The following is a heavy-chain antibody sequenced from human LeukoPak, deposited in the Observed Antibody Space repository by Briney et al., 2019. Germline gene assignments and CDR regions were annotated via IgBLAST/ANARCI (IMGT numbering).Heavy chain of an antibody. Sequence: ASVKVSCKASGYTFTGYYMHWVRQAPGQGLEWMGWISAYNGNTNYAQKLQGRVTMTTDTSTSTAYMELRSLRSDDTAVYYCARMWFIDAFDIWGQGTMVTVSS. CDR1: GYTFTGYY. D-gene: IGHD2-21*01. CDR3: ARMWFIDAFDI. V-gene: IGHV1-18*04. J-gene: IGHJ3*02. CDR2: ISAYNGNT.